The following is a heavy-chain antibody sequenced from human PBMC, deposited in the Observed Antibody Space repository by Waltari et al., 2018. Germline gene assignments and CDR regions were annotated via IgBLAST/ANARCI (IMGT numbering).Heavy chain of an antibody. CDR2: IYYSGST. D-gene: IGHD2-21*02. V-gene: IGHV4-31*02. J-gene: IGHJ4*02. CDR1: ISSGGYY. Sequence: ISSGGYYWSWIRQHPGKGLEWIGYIYYSGSTYYNPSLKSRVTISVDTSKNQFSLKLSSVTAADTAVYYCARVVVTRIYYFDYWGQGTLVTVSS. CDR3: ARVVVTRIYYFDY.